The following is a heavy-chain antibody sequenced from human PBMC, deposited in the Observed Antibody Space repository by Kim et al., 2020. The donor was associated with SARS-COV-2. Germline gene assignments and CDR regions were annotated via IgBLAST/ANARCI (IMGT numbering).Heavy chain of an antibody. J-gene: IGHJ2*01. CDR2: ST. Sequence: STNYNPSLKSRVTISVDTAKNQFSLKLSSVTAADTAVYYCARVRSWYFDLWGRGTLVTVSS. CDR3: ARVRSWYFDL. V-gene: IGHV4-34*01.